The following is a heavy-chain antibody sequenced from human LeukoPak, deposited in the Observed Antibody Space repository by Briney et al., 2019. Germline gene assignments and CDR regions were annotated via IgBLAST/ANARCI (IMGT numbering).Heavy chain of an antibody. CDR2: IIPIFGTA. Sequence: SVKVSCKASGGTFSSYAISWVRQAPGQGLEWMGGIIPIFGTANYALKFQGRVTITADESTSTAYMELSSLRSEDTAVYYCAGATIFGVVIAGYAFDIWGQGTMVTVSS. D-gene: IGHD3-3*01. J-gene: IGHJ3*02. CDR1: GGTFSSYA. CDR3: AGATIFGVVIAGYAFDI. V-gene: IGHV1-69*13.